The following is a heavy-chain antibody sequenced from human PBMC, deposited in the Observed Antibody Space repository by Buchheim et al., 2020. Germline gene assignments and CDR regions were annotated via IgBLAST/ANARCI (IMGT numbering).Heavy chain of an antibody. D-gene: IGHD2-15*01. J-gene: IGHJ6*02. CDR2: INPNSGGT. CDR1: GYTFTGYY. CDR3: ARGVRVEQGYCSGGSCYSASMDV. V-gene: IGHV1-2*04. Sequence: QVQLVQSGAEVKKPGASVKVSCKASGYTFTGYYMHWVRQAPGQGLEWMGWINPNSGGTNYAQKFQGWVTMTRDTSISTAYLEMSRLRSDDTAVYHCARGVRVEQGYCSGGSCYSASMDVWGQGTT.